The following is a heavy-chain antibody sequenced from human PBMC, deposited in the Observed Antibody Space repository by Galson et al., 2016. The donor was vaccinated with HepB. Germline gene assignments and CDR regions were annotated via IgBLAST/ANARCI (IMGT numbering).Heavy chain of an antibody. D-gene: IGHD2/OR15-2a*01. Sequence: SLRLSCAASGFTFRSYAMRWVRQAPGKGLEWVSSITGSGDSTYYADSGKGRFTISRDNSKNTLYLQMNSLRAEDTARYYCARKNVASGYYSGMDVWGQGTAVTVSS. V-gene: IGHV3-23*01. J-gene: IGHJ6*02. CDR1: GFTFRSYA. CDR2: ITGSGDST. CDR3: ARKNVASGYYSGMDV.